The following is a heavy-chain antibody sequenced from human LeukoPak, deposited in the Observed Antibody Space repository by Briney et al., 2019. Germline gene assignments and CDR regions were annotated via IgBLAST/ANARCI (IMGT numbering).Heavy chain of an antibody. CDR1: GGSLSGYY. J-gene: IGHJ3*02. Sequence: SETLSLTCAVYGGSLSGYYWSWIRQPPGKGLEWIGEINHSGSTNYNPSLKSRVTISVDTSKNQFSLKLSSVTAADTAVYYCARGIAFDIWGQGTMVTVSS. V-gene: IGHV4-34*01. CDR2: INHSGST. CDR3: ARGIAFDI.